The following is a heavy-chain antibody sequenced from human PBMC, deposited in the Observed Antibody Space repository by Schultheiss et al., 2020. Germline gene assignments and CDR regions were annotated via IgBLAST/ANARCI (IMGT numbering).Heavy chain of an antibody. CDR2: INHSGST. D-gene: IGHD6-19*01. Sequence: SETLSLTCAVSGGSISSSSFYWGCIRQPPGKGLEWIGEINHSGSTNYNPSLKSRVTISVDTSKNQFSLKLSSVTAADTAVYYCAREGYSSGWYVGVWGQGTLVTVSS. CDR3: AREGYSSGWYVGV. V-gene: IGHV4-39*07. J-gene: IGHJ4*02. CDR1: GGSISSSSFY.